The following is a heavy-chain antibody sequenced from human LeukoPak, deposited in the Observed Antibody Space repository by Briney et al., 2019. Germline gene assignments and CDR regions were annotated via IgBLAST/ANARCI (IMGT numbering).Heavy chain of an antibody. D-gene: IGHD3-16*02. CDR3: ARVSYDYVWGSYRYWFDP. Sequence: SETLSLTCTVSGGSISSYYWSWIRQPPGKGLEWIGYIYYSGSTYYNPSLKSRVTISVDTSKNQFSLKLSSVTAADTAVYYCARVSYDYVWGSYRYWFDPWGQGTLVTVSS. CDR2: IYYSGST. CDR1: GGSISSYY. V-gene: IGHV4-30-4*08. J-gene: IGHJ5*02.